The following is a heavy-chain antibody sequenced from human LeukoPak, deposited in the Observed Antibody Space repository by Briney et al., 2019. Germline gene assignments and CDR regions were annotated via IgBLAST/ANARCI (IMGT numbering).Heavy chain of an antibody. J-gene: IGHJ4*02. D-gene: IGHD1-1*01. CDR2: ITAGGSNT. Sequence: GGSLRLSCGASGFTFSSFVMSWVRQTPGKGLEWVATITAGGSNTYHADSVKGRFTISRDNSKNTLHLQMNSLRAEDTAVYYCATGGTSATKYFADWGQGTLVSVSS. CDR1: GFTFSSFV. CDR3: ATGGTSATKYFAD. V-gene: IGHV3-23*01.